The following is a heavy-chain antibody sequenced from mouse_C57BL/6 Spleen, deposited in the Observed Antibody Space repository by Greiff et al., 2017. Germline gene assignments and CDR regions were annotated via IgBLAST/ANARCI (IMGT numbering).Heavy chain of an antibody. D-gene: IGHD1-1*01. V-gene: IGHV1-53*01. CDR2: INPSNGGT. CDR3: ANIYGSSPYYYAMDY. Sequence: QVQLQQPGPELVKPGASVKLSCKASGYTFTSYWMHWVKQRPGQGLEWIGNINPSNGGTNYNEKFKSKATLTVDKSSSTAYMQLSSLTSEDSAVYYCANIYGSSPYYYAMDYWGQGTSVTVSS. J-gene: IGHJ4*01. CDR1: GYTFTSYW.